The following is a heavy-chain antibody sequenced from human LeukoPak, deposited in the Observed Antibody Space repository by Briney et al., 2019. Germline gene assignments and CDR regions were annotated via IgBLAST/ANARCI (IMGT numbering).Heavy chain of an antibody. CDR3: ARGPWYYDILTGYLSDAFDI. CDR2: ISSSSSYI. D-gene: IGHD3-9*01. J-gene: IGHJ3*02. Sequence: PGGSLRLSCAASGFTFSSYSMKWVRQAPGKGLEWVSFISSSSSYIYYADSVKGRSTISRDNAKNSLYLQMNSLRAEDTAVYYCARGPWYYDILTGYLSDAFDIWGQGTMVTVSS. CDR1: GFTFSSYS. V-gene: IGHV3-21*01.